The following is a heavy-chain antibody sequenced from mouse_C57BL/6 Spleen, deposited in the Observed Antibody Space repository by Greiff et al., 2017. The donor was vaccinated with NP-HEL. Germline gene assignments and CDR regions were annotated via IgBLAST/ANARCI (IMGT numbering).Heavy chain of an antibody. J-gene: IGHJ2*01. CDR3: ANGDYDSAFDY. CDR2: INPSNGGT. V-gene: IGHV1-53*01. D-gene: IGHD2-4*01. Sequence: QVQLQQPGTELVKPGASVKLSCKASGYTFTSYWMHWVKQRPGQGLEWIGNINPSNGGTNYNEKFKSKATLTVDTSSSTAYMPLSSLTSEDSAVYDCANGDYDSAFDYWGQGSALTVSS. CDR1: GYTFTSYW.